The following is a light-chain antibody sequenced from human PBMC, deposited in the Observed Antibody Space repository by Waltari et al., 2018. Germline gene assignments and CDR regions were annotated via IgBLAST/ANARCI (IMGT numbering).Light chain of an antibody. V-gene: IGLV2-14*01. J-gene: IGLJ3*02. CDR3: SSFTSSSTWV. Sequence: QSALTQPASVSGSPGQSSTISCTGTASDIGSYNYVSWYQQHPGKAPKLIIYDVTYRPSGVSNRFSGSKSGNTASLTVSGLQAEDEADYYCSSFTSSSTWVFGGGTKLTVL. CDR1: ASDIGSYNY. CDR2: DVT.